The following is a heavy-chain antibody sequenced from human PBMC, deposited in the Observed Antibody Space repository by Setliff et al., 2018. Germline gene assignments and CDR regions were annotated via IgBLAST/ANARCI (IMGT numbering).Heavy chain of an antibody. J-gene: IGHJ4*02. CDR1: GDSISRSTHY. D-gene: IGHD3-10*01. V-gene: IGHV4-39*07. CDR2: IYKSGIT. CDR3: ARYPCRLPELAIYGSFDY. Sequence: PSETLPLTCTVSGDSISRSTHYWAWIRQTPGKGLEWIGHIYKSGITYYNPSLKRRVNISVDTSKNHFSLKLTSVTAADTAVYYCARYPCRLPELAIYGSFDYWGQGALVTVSS.